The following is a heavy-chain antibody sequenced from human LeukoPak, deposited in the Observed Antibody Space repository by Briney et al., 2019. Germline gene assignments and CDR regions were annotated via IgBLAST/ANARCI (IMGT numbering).Heavy chain of an antibody. CDR1: GFNVSSNY. CDR3: VRGYSFGPYGMDV. D-gene: IGHD2-15*01. CDR2: IYGDGTT. J-gene: IGHJ6*02. V-gene: IGHV3-53*04. Sequence: PGGSLRLSCEASGFNVSSNYMTWVRQAPGKGLEWVSLIYGDGTTDYADSVKGRFHISRHNSKNTLYLQMNSLRAEDTAVYFCVRGYSFGPYGMDVWGQGTTVTVSS.